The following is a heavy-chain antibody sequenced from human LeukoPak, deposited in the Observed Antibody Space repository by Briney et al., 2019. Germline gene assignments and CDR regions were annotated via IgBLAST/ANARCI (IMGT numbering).Heavy chain of an antibody. Sequence: SETLSLTCAVSGASITSCYWSWVRQSAGKGLEWIGLLYTTGTTNYNPSLKIRVTMSGDSSKNQLSLTLTSVTAADTAVYYCVRDEANWEEPNDAFDSWGQGTLVTVSS. CDR1: GASITSCY. D-gene: IGHD1-26*01. CDR2: LYTTGTT. J-gene: IGHJ3*01. CDR3: VRDEANWEEPNDAFDS. V-gene: IGHV4-4*07.